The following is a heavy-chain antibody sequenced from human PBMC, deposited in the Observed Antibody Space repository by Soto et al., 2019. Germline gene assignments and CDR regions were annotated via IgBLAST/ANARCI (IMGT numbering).Heavy chain of an antibody. J-gene: IGHJ3*02. CDR2: MGNDGITT. V-gene: IGHV3-30*02. CDR1: GFTFSTYG. D-gene: IGHD1-26*01. Sequence: GGSLRLSCAASGFTFSTYGMHWVRQAPGKGLEWVAVMGNDGITTFYADSVKGRFTISRDNSKNTLFLQMNSMRADDTAVYYGEKEVQWELHALDIWGQGTMVTVS. CDR3: EKEVQWELHALDI.